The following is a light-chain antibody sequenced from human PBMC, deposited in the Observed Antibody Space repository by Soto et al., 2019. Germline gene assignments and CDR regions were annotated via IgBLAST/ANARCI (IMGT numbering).Light chain of an antibody. J-gene: IGKJ4*01. Sequence: EIVLTQSPAPLSLSPGDRATLSCRASQNISSHYLDWYQQPRGQAPRLLIYDASNRAAGIPARFRGSGSGTDFTRTISNLEAEDVVVDYRQQRGRCPEQPLTFGGGTKVEIK. CDR2: DAS. V-gene: IGKV3-11*01. CDR1: QNISSH. CDR3: QQRGRCPEQPLT.